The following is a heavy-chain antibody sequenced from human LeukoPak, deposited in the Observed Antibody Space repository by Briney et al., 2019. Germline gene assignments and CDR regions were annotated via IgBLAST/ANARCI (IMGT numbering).Heavy chain of an antibody. V-gene: IGHV6-1*01. J-gene: IGHJ4*02. Sequence: SQTLSLTCAISGDSVSSNSAAWNWIRQSPSRGLEWLGRTYYRSKWYNEYAVSVKSRIIINPDTSKNQFSLKLSSVTAADTAVYYCARVRDSSGYLECDYWGQGTLVTVSS. CDR2: TYYRSKWYN. CDR1: GDSVSSNSAA. D-gene: IGHD3-22*01. CDR3: ARVRDSSGYLECDY.